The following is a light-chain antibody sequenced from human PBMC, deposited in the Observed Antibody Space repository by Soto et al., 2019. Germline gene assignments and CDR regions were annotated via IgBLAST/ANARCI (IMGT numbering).Light chain of an antibody. CDR3: TSYAGSKYV. CDR2: EVN. Sequence: QSALTQPPSASGSPGQSVTISCTGTSSDVGGYNYVSWYQQHPDKAPKLMVYEVNKRPSGVPDRFSGSKSGNTASLTVSGLQAEDEAEYYCTSYAGSKYVFGTGTKVTGL. J-gene: IGLJ1*01. V-gene: IGLV2-8*01. CDR1: SSDVGGYNY.